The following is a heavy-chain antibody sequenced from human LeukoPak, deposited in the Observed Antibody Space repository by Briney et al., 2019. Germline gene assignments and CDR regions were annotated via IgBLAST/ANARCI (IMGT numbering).Heavy chain of an antibody. Sequence: GGSLRLSCAASGFTFCDYYMRWMGQAPGKGREWVSYISSSGSNIYYADSVRGRFTISRDNAKNSLYLQMSGLRAEDTAVYYCAREISGERTYYFDYWGQGTLVTVSS. CDR3: AREISGERTYYFDY. D-gene: IGHD1-26*01. CDR2: ISSSGSNI. J-gene: IGHJ4*02. CDR1: GFTFCDYY. V-gene: IGHV3-11*01.